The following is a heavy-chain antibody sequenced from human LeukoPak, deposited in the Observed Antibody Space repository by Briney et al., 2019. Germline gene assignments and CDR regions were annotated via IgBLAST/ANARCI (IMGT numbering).Heavy chain of an antibody. V-gene: IGHV3-48*04. CDR2: ISSTTSTI. CDR3: ARDVTYYGGDWFDP. D-gene: IGHD4-23*01. Sequence: PGGSLRLSCAASGFTFSSYSMYWVRQAPGKGLAWVSYISSTTSTIYYADSVKSRFTISRGNAKNSLYLQMDSLRAEDTAVYYCARDVTYYGGDWFDPWGKGTLVTVSS. J-gene: IGHJ5*02. CDR1: GFTFSSYS.